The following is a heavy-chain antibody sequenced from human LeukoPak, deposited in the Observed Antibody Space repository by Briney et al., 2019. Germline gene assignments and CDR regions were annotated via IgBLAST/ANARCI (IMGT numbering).Heavy chain of an antibody. CDR2: IWYDGSKK. V-gene: IGHV3-33*08. J-gene: IGHJ5*02. CDR1: GFTFSSYA. Sequence: PGGSLRLSCAASGFTFSSYAMHWVRQAPGKGLEWVAMIWYDGSKKNYADSVKGRFTMSRDNSKNTVYLEMNSLRVEDTAVYYCTRDREVTKGNWFGPWGQGTLVTVSS. CDR3: TRDREVTKGNWFGP. D-gene: IGHD4-17*01.